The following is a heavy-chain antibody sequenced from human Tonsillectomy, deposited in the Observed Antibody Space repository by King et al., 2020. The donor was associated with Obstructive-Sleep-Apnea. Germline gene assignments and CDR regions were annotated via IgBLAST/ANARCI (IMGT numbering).Heavy chain of an antibody. CDR2: ISYDGSNK. Sequence: MHWVRQAPGKGLEWVAVISYDGSNKYYADSVKGRFPISRDNSKNQLYLQMNSLRAEDTAVYNCARVFRVNLGYLVDYFYYWGQGTLVTVSS. V-gene: IGHV3-30-3*01. D-gene: IGHD3-22*01. CDR3: ARVFRVNLGYLVDYFYY. J-gene: IGHJ4*02.